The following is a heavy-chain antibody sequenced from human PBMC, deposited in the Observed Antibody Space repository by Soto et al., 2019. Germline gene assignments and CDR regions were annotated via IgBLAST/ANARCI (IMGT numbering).Heavy chain of an antibody. CDR2: ISGSGGST. CDR3: AKLSNTYLSCTSTSCHYEEL. Sequence: GGSLRLSCAASGFTFSSYAMNWVRQAPGKGLEWVSTISGSGGSTSYADSVKGRFTISRDNSKNTLYLQMSSLRAEDTAIYFCAKLSNTYLSCTSTSCHYEELWGQGTLVTVSS. V-gene: IGHV3-23*01. CDR1: GFTFSSYA. J-gene: IGHJ4*02. D-gene: IGHD2-2*01.